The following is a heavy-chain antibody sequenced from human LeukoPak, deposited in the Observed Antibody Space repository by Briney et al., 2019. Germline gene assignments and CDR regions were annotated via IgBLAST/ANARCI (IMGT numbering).Heavy chain of an antibody. J-gene: IGHJ3*02. CDR1: GFTFSSYA. CDR2: IIGSGGST. CDR3: AKDLGTMIVVVVPHAFDI. D-gene: IGHD3-22*01. Sequence: GGSLRLSCAASGFTFSSYAMSWVRQAPGKGLEWVSAIIGSGGSTFYADSVKGRFTISRDNSKNTLYLQMNSLRAEDTAVYYCAKDLGTMIVVVVPHAFDIWGQGTMVTVSS. V-gene: IGHV3-23*01.